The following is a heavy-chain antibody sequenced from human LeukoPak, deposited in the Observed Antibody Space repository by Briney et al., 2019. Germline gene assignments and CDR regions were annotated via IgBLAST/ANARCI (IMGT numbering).Heavy chain of an antibody. CDR3: ARGYYDSSGYYYYFDY. CDR1: GGSFSGYY. J-gene: IGHJ4*02. D-gene: IGHD3-22*01. V-gene: IGHV4-34*01. CDR2: INHSGST. Sequence: ETLSLTCAVYGGSFSGYYWSWIRQPPGKGLEWIGEINHSGSTNYNPSLKSRVTIAVDTSKNQFSLKLSSVTAADTAVYYCARGYYDSSGYYYYFDYWGQGTLVTVSS.